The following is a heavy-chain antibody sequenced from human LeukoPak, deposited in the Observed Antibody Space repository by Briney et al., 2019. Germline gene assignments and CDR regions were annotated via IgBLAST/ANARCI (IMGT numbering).Heavy chain of an antibody. CDR1: GYSFTSYW. Sequence: GESLKISCKGSGYSFTSYWIGWVRQMPGKGLEWMGIIYPGDSDTRYSPSFQGQVTISADKSISTAYLQWSSLKASDTAMYYCARLLGYYSSTSCNGDWFDPWGQGTPVTVSS. D-gene: IGHD2-2*01. CDR3: ARLLGYYSSTSCNGDWFDP. CDR2: IYPGDSDT. V-gene: IGHV5-51*01. J-gene: IGHJ5*02.